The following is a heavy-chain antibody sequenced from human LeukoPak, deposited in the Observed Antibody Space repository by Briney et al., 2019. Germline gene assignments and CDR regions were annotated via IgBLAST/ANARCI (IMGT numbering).Heavy chain of an antibody. CDR1: GFTFSTNR. D-gene: IGHD5-12*01. CDR3: ARGPSGYHNT. CDR2: VSSSGTNI. J-gene: IGHJ4*02. Sequence: GGSLRLSCVASGFTFSTNRMNWVRQAPGEGLEWVSCVSSSGTNIDYADSVKGRFTISRDNVKNSLYLQMNTLRAEDTAVYYCARGPSGYHNTGGQGTLVTVSS. V-gene: IGHV3-21*01.